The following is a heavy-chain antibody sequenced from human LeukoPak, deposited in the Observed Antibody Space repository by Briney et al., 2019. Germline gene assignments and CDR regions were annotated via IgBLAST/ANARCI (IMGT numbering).Heavy chain of an antibody. J-gene: IGHJ4*02. CDR1: GYTFTGYY. CDR3: ARLVGGYFDY. Sequence: ASVKVSCKASGYTFTGYYMHWVRQAPGQGLEWMGWMNPNSGNTGYAQKLQGRVTMTRNTSISTAYMELSSLRSEDTAVYYCARLVGGYFDYWGQGTLVTVSS. CDR2: MNPNSGNT. V-gene: IGHV1-8*02. D-gene: IGHD1-26*01.